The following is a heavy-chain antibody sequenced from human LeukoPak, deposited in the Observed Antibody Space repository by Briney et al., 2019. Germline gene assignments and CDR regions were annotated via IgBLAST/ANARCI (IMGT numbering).Heavy chain of an antibody. CDR2: IYDSGST. CDR1: GGSISSSSYY. V-gene: IGHV4-39*07. CDR3: ARDSFTSGQAFDY. J-gene: IGHJ4*02. D-gene: IGHD6-19*01. Sequence: SETLSLTRTVSGGSISSSSYYWGWIRQPPGKGLEWIGSIYDSGSTYYNPSLKSRVTISVDTSKNQFSLKLTSVTAADTAVYYCARDSFTSGQAFDYWGQGTLVTVSS.